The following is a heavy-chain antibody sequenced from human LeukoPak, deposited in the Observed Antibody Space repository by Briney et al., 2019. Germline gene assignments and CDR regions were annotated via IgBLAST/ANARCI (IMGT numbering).Heavy chain of an antibody. CDR3: ARESAHLDY. J-gene: IGHJ4*02. Sequence: GGSLRLSCAPSGFSFSTYWMSWVRQAPGKGLEWVSYISSGATTIYYADSVKGRFTISRDNAKNSLYLQMNTLRAEDTAVYYCARESAHLDYWGQGTLVTVSS. CDR2: ISSGATTI. CDR1: GFSFSTYW. V-gene: IGHV3-11*01.